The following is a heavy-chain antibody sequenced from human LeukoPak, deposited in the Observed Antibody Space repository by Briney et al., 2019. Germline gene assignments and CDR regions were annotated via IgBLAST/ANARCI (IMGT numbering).Heavy chain of an antibody. D-gene: IGHD3-9*01. Sequence: AGGSLRLSCAASGFTVSSNYMSWVRQAPGKGLEWVSVIYSGGSTYYADSVKGRFTISRDNSKNTLYLQMNSLRAEDTAVYYCARGPPPLRYFDWPNPPDYWGQGTLVTVSS. CDR2: IYSGGST. V-gene: IGHV3-53*01. CDR3: ARGPPPLRYFDWPNPPDY. CDR1: GFTVSSNY. J-gene: IGHJ4*02.